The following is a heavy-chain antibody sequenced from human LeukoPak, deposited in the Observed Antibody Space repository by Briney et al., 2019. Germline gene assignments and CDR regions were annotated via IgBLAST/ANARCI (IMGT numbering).Heavy chain of an antibody. D-gene: IGHD6-19*01. Sequence: QPGGSLRLSCAASGFTFDDYAMHWVRQAPGKGLEWVSGISWNSGSIGYADSVKGRFTISRDNAKNSLYPQMNGLRAEDTALYYCAKERGSSGWYRGPFDYWGQGTLVTVSS. V-gene: IGHV3-9*01. CDR1: GFTFDDYA. CDR2: ISWNSGSI. J-gene: IGHJ4*02. CDR3: AKERGSSGWYRGPFDY.